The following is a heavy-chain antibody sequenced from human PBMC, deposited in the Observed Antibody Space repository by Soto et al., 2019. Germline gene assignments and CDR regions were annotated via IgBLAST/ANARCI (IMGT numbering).Heavy chain of an antibody. Sequence: GGSLRLSCAASGFTFSSYAMHWVRQAPGKGLEWVAVISYDGSNKYYADSVKGRFTISRDNSKNTLYLQMNSLRAEDTAVYYCARTGGPHTYDFWSGYYNGATNYGMDVWGQGTTVTVSS. D-gene: IGHD3-3*01. J-gene: IGHJ6*02. CDR1: GFTFSSYA. CDR3: ARTGGPHTYDFWSGYYNGATNYGMDV. CDR2: ISYDGSNK. V-gene: IGHV3-30-3*01.